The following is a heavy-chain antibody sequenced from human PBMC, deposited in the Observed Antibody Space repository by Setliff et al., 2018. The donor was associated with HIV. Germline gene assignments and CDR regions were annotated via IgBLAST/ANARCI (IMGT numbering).Heavy chain of an antibody. CDR3: ARHPPHDSTWPYYYYGMDV. CDR1: GGSINSGHYY. V-gene: IGHV4-30-4*08. Sequence: SETLSLTCTVSGGSINSGHYYWSWIRHHPGKGLEWIGYIYYTGSTYFNPSLKSRVTLSVDTAKNQFSLRLSSVTAADTAVYYCARHPPHDSTWPYYYYGMDVWGQGATVTVSS. CDR2: IYYTGST. J-gene: IGHJ6*02. D-gene: IGHD6-13*01.